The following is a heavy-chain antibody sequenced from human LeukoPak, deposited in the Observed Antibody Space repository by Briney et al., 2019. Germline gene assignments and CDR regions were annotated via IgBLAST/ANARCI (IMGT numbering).Heavy chain of an antibody. D-gene: IGHD4-23*01. CDR2: IYYSGNT. J-gene: IGHJ2*01. CDR1: GASVVSAS. Sequence: KPSETLSLTRPVAGASVVSASWGCIRQPPGKGLEWFAIIYYSGNTNYNPSLKSRVTISADTSKNQFSLKLSSVTTADTAAYYCARDSSGYGGSWYFDLWGRGTLVTVSS. V-gene: IGHV4-59*02. CDR3: ARDSSGYGGSWYFDL.